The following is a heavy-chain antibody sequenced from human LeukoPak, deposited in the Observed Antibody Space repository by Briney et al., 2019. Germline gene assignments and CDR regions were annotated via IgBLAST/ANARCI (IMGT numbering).Heavy chain of an antibody. D-gene: IGHD3-10*01. J-gene: IGHJ4*02. CDR3: ARASPLIRGVPNLDY. CDR2: INPNSGGT. CDR1: GYTFTSYG. V-gene: IGHV1-2*02. Sequence: ASVKVSCKASGYTFTSYGISWVRQAPGQGLEWMGWINPNSGGTNYAQKFQGRVTMTRDTSISTAYMELSRLRSDDTAVYYCARASPLIRGVPNLDYWGQGTLVTVSS.